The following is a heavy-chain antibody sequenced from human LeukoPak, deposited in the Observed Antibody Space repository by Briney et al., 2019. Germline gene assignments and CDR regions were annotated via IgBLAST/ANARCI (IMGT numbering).Heavy chain of an antibody. D-gene: IGHD3-10*01. CDR2: IYHSGST. Sequence: SETLSLTCSVSGGSISSGNYYWSWIRQPPGKGLEWIGYIYHSGSTYYNPSLKSRITISVDTSKNQFSLKLSSVTAADTAVYYCARGVVRGVIIDWGQGTLVTVSS. CDR1: GGSISSGNYY. V-gene: IGHV4-30-2*01. CDR3: ARGVVRGVIID. J-gene: IGHJ4*02.